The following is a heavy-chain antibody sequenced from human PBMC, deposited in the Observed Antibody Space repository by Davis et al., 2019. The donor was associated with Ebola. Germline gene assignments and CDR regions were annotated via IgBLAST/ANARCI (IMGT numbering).Heavy chain of an antibody. V-gene: IGHV3-23*01. CDR1: GFTFSSYA. J-gene: IGHJ6*02. D-gene: IGHD2-15*01. Sequence: GESLKISCAASGFTFSSYAMSWVRQAPGKGLEWVSAISGSGGSTYYADSVKGRFTISRDNSKNTLYLQMNSLRAEDTAVYYCAKLGCSGGSCYYYYGMDVWGQGTTVTVSS. CDR3: AKLGCSGGSCYYYYGMDV. CDR2: ISGSGGST.